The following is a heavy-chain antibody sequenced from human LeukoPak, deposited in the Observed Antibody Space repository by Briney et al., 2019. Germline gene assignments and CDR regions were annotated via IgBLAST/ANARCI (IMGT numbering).Heavy chain of an antibody. V-gene: IGHV4-59*01. CDR3: ARGGNDFWSGSPDAFDI. D-gene: IGHD3-3*01. Sequence: SETLSLTCTVSGGSISRYYWSWIRQPPGKGLEWIGDIYYSGSTNYNPSLKSRVTISVDTSKNQFSLKLSSVTAADTAVYYCARGGNDFWSGSPDAFDIWGQGTMVTVSS. J-gene: IGHJ3*02. CDR2: IYYSGST. CDR1: GGSISRYY.